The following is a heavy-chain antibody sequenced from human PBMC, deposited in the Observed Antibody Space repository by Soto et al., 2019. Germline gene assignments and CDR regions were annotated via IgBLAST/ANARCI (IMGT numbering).Heavy chain of an antibody. Sequence: GGSLRLSCAASGFSFINYGMHWVRQAPGKGLEWVAVIWYDGSNEYFADSVKGRFSISRDSSKNTLFLQMNSLRFEDTAVYYCARGPGNFYYFDYWDQGILVTVSS. D-gene: IGHD1-7*01. CDR2: IWYDGSNE. CDR3: ARGPGNFYYFDY. CDR1: GFSFINYG. V-gene: IGHV3-33*01. J-gene: IGHJ4*02.